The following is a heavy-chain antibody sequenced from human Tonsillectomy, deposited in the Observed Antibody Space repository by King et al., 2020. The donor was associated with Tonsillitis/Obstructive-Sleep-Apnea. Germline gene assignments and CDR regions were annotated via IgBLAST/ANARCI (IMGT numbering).Heavy chain of an antibody. CDR1: GFSLSTSGVG. Sequence: TLKESGPTLVKPTQTLTLTCTFSGFSLSTSGVGVCWIRQPPGKALEWLALIYLDDYKRYSPSLKTRLTLTKDTPKNQVVLTMTNMDPVDTATYYCAHRRNRGYSYGSYYFDYWGQGTLVTVSS. CDR2: IYLDDYK. CDR3: AHRRNRGYSYGSYYFDY. V-gene: IGHV2-5*02. D-gene: IGHD5-18*01. J-gene: IGHJ4*02.